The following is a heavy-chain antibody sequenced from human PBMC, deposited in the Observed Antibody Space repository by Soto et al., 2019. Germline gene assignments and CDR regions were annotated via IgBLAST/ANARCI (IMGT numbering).Heavy chain of an antibody. Sequence: PGGSLRLSCAASGFTFSDYAMSWVRQAPGKGLEWVSGISDSGSSPYYTDSVRGRFTITRDNSKNTLFLQMHGLRAEDAATYFCAKGGCNYYPRVFHTWGQGTLVTVSS. D-gene: IGHD3-10*01. V-gene: IGHV3-23*01. CDR3: AKGGCNYYPRVFHT. CDR2: ISDSGSSP. CDR1: GFTFSDYA. J-gene: IGHJ5*02.